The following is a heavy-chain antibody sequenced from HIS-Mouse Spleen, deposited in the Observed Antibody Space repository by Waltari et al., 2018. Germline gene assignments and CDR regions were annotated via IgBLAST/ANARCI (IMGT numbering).Heavy chain of an antibody. D-gene: IGHD3-3*01. CDR2: ISHSGGT. CDR1: GGSFSGYY. J-gene: IGHJ2*01. Sequence: QVQLQQWGAGLLKPSETLSLTCAVYGGSFSGYYWSWIRQPPGKGREWIGEISHSGGTNSHPSLTSRVTISVDTSKNQFSLKLSSVTAADTAVYYCARSGGTIFGVVSRDWYFDLWGRGTLVTVSS. V-gene: IGHV4-34*01. CDR3: ARSGGTIFGVVSRDWYFDL.